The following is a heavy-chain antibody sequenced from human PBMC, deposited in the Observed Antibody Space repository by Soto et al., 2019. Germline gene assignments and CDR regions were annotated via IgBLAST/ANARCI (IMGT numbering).Heavy chain of an antibody. CDR1: GFTFSSYA. Sequence: GGSLRLSCAASGFTFSSYAMSWARQAPGKGLEWVSAISGSGGSTYYADSVKGRFTISRDNSKNTLYLQMNSLRAEDTAVYYCAKDRGIAAAGTTEYFQHWGQGTLVTVSS. V-gene: IGHV3-23*01. CDR3: AKDRGIAAAGTTEYFQH. CDR2: ISGSGGST. J-gene: IGHJ1*01. D-gene: IGHD6-13*01.